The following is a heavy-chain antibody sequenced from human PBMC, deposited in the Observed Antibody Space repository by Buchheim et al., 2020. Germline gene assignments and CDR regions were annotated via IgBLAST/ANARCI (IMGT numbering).Heavy chain of an antibody. Sequence: EVQLLESGGGLVQPGGSVRLSCVGSGYTFSNYAMSWVRQAPGKGLEWVSAISSGAGGIKYADPVKGRFTISRDNSRTTLYLQMNSLTAEDTAIYYCAKDGYSSGWGFDYWGQGTL. D-gene: IGHD6-19*01. CDR1: GYTFSNYA. V-gene: IGHV3-23*01. CDR3: AKDGYSSGWGFDY. J-gene: IGHJ4*02. CDR2: ISSGAGGI.